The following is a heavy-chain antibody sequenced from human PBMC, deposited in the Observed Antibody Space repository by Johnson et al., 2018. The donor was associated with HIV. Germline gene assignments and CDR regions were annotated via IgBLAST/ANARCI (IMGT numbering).Heavy chain of an antibody. CDR1: GFTFSDSY. CDR3: ARGASDAFDI. CDR2: ISAGCDNT. J-gene: IGHJ3*02. V-gene: IGHV3-11*06. Sequence: QVQLVEPGGGWVKPGGSLSLSCAASGFTFSDSYMNWIRQAPGKGLEWVSGISAGCDNTYYSDSVEGRFTISRDNSKNTLYLQMNSLRAEDTAVYYCARGASDAFDIWGQGTMVTVSS.